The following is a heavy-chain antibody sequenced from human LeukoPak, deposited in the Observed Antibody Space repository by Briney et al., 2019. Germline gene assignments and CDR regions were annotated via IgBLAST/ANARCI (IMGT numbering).Heavy chain of an antibody. CDR2: IYHSGST. V-gene: IGHV4-38-2*02. Sequence: EASETLSLTCTVSGYSISSGYYWGWIRQPPGKGLEWIGSIYHSGSTYYNPSLKSRVTISVDTSKNQFSLKLSSVTAADTAVYYCARGVVIAPQTFDYWGQGTLVTVSS. J-gene: IGHJ4*02. D-gene: IGHD2-21*01. CDR3: ARGVVIAPQTFDY. CDR1: GYSISSGYY.